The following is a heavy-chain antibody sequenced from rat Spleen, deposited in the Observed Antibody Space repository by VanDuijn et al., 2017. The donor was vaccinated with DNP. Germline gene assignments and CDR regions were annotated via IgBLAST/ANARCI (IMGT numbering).Heavy chain of an antibody. CDR1: GFTFSNYD. CDR3: ARLILRVWGAMDA. V-gene: IGHV5-25*01. D-gene: IGHD1-7*01. J-gene: IGHJ4*01. Sequence: EVQLLEFGGGLVRPGRSLKLSCAASGFTFSNYDMAWVRQAPTKGLEWVASISTSGGSTYYRDSVKGRFTVSRDNAKSTLYLQMDSLRSEDTATYYCARLILRVWGAMDAWGQGTSVTVSS. CDR2: ISTSGGST.